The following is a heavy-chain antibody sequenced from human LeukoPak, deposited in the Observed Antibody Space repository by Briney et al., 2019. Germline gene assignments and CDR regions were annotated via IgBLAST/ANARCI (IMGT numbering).Heavy chain of an antibody. D-gene: IGHD3-10*01. CDR1: GFTFSSSA. J-gene: IGHJ5*02. Sequence: GGSLRLSCAASGFTFSSSAMSWVRQPPRKGLEWVSATVASGSTFIADPVRGRFTLSRDSSENTVYLMMNNLRVEDTAVYYCFPHGSGSTWGQGTLVTVSS. V-gene: IGHV3-23*01. CDR3: FPHGSGST. CDR2: TVASGST.